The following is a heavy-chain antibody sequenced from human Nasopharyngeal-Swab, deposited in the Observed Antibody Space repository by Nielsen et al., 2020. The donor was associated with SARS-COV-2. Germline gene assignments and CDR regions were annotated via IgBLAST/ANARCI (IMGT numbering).Heavy chain of an antibody. D-gene: IGHD3-3*01. CDR3: ARGRLHFLEPRLDY. CDR1: GGSFSDYY. CDR2: INHSGTT. Sequence: SETLSLTCAVYGGSFSDYYWTWIRQPPGKGLEWIGEINHSGTTNSDPSLKSRVTLSVEPSKHQFSLKLSSMTAADTAVYYCARGRLHFLEPRLDYWGQGTLVTVSS. V-gene: IGHV4-34*01. J-gene: IGHJ4*02.